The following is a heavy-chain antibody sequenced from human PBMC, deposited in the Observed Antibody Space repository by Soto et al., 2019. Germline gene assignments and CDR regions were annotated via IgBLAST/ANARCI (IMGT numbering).Heavy chain of an antibody. D-gene: IGHD4-4*01. V-gene: IGHV4-4*07. CDR3: AIDLGGSNLGYYNYYGMDV. CDR2: IYTSGST. J-gene: IGHJ6*02. CDR1: GGIISSDN. Sequence: EKLPHPYTVSGGIISSDNWSLIRQPAGKVLEWIGRIYTSGSTNYNPSLKSRVTMSVDTSKNQFSLKLSSVTAADTAVYYCAIDLGGSNLGYYNYYGMDVWFQGTTVT.